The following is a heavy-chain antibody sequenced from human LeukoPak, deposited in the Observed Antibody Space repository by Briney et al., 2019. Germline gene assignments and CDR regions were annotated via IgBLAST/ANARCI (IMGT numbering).Heavy chain of an antibody. J-gene: IGHJ4*02. V-gene: IGHV3-33*01. CDR3: AREWGPAAMAHTLN. CDR1: GFTFSSYG. D-gene: IGHD2-2*01. Sequence: GGSLRLSCAPSGFTFSSYGMHWVRQAPGKGLEWVALIWYDGSNKYYADSVKGRFTISRDNAKNSLYLQMNSLRAEDTAVYYCAREWGPAAMAHTLNWGQGTLVTVSS. CDR2: IWYDGSNK.